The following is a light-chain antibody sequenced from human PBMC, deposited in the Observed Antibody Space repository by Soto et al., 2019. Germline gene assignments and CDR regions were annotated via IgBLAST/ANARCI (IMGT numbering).Light chain of an antibody. V-gene: IGKV1-5*03. CDR3: QQYIDDSPGFT. CDR1: QSISSW. CDR2: KTS. J-gene: IGKJ3*01. Sequence: DIQMTQSPSALSASVGDRVTITCRASQSISSWLAWYQQKPGKAPKLLIYKTSTLEGGVPSRFSGSGSGTEFTLTISSLQPDDFATYYCQQYIDDSPGFTFGPWTKVDI.